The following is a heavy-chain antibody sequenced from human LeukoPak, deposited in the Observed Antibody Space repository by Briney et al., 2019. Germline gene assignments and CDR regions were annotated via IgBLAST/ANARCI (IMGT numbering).Heavy chain of an antibody. CDR3: ARDGYYYDSSGQHSSYYFDY. Sequence: GGSLRLSCAASGFTFSSYGMSWVRQAPGKGLEWVSGINWNGGSTGYADSVKGRFTISRDNAKNSLYLQMNSLRAEDTALYYCARDGYYYDSSGQHSSYYFDYWGQGTLVTVSS. J-gene: IGHJ4*02. CDR1: GFTFSSYG. CDR2: INWNGGST. V-gene: IGHV3-20*04. D-gene: IGHD3-22*01.